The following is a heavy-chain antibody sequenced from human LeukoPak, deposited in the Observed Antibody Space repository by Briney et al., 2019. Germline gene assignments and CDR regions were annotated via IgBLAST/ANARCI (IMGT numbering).Heavy chain of an antibody. Sequence: GGSLRLSCAASGFTFSSYAVSWVRQAPGKGLEWVSAISGSGGSTYYADSVKGRFTISRDNSKNTLYLQMNSLRAEDTAVYYCAKLSRVVPAAESDHWGQGTLVTVSS. CDR2: ISGSGGST. CDR3: AKLSRVVPAAESDH. D-gene: IGHD2-2*01. V-gene: IGHV3-23*01. CDR1: GFTFSSYA. J-gene: IGHJ4*02.